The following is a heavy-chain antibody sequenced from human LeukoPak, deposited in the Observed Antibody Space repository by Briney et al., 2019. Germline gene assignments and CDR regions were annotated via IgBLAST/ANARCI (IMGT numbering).Heavy chain of an antibody. V-gene: IGHV3-20*04. J-gene: IGHJ4*02. Sequence: GGSLRLSCTASGFAFDEHGMSWVRQVPGKGLEWVSGINWSGGSTGYADPLRGRFTISRDNAKNSLYLQMDSLRAEETALYYCARAPITSPFYFDSWGQGTLVTVSS. CDR3: ARAPITSPFYFDS. CDR2: INWSGGST. CDR1: GFAFDEHG. D-gene: IGHD2-2*01.